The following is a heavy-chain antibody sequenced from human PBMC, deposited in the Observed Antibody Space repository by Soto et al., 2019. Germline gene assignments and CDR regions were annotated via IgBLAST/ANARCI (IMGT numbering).Heavy chain of an antibody. CDR1: GGSFSGYY. J-gene: IGHJ5*02. CDR2: INHSGST. D-gene: IGHD2-2*01. Sequence: SETLSLTCAVYGGSFSGYYWSWIRQPPGKGLEWIGEINHSGSTNYNPSLKSRVTISVDTSKNQFSLKLSSVTAADTAVYYCAREEGYCSSTSCYRRRLNWFDPWGQGTLVTVSS. CDR3: AREEGYCSSTSCYRRRLNWFDP. V-gene: IGHV4-34*01.